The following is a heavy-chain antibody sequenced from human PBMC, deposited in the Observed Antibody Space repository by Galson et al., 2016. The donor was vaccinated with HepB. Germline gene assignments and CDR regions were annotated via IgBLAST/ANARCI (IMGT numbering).Heavy chain of an antibody. D-gene: IGHD6-6*01. J-gene: IGHJ3*02. CDR3: ARDRRPYSSSPFDAFDI. CDR2: IWYDGSNK. CDR1: GFTFSQYG. Sequence: SLRLSCAGSGFTFSQYGMHWVRQAPGKGLEWAAVIWYDGSNKHYVDSVKGRFTISRDNSKNTLYLQMNSLRAEDTAIYYCARDRRPYSSSPFDAFDIWGQGTTVTVSS. V-gene: IGHV3-33*01.